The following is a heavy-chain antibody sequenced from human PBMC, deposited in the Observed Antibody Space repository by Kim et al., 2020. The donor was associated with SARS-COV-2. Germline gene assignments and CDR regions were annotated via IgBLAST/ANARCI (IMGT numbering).Heavy chain of an antibody. Sequence: YGVSVKSRFIISSDSSKNTLYLQMNSLRVEDTAIYYCAKGKSPGKVDWFDPWGQGTLVTVSS. J-gene: IGHJ5*02. D-gene: IGHD1-1*01. CDR3: AKGKSPGKVDWFDP. V-gene: IGHV3-23*01.